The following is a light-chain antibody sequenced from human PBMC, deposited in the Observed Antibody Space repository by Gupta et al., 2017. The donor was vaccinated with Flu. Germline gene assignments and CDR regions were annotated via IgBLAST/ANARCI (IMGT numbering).Light chain of an antibody. CDR3: QQSYSTPS. J-gene: IGKJ5*01. CDR1: QSISSY. V-gene: IGKV1-39*01. Sequence: DIQITQSPSSLSASVGDRVTITCRASQSISSYLNWYQQKPGKAPKLLIYAASSLHSGVPSRFSGSGAGTDFTLTISSLQPEDFATYYCQQSYSTPSFGQGTRLEIK. CDR2: AAS.